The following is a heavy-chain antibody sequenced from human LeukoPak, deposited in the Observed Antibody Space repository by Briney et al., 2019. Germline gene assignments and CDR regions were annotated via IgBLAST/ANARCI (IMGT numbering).Heavy chain of an antibody. D-gene: IGHD3-10*01. CDR1: GGSISSSSYY. CDR3: ATFWATYYYGSGGY. V-gene: IGHV4-39*07. CDR2: IYYSGST. J-gene: IGHJ4*02. Sequence: SETLSLTCTVSGGSISSSSYYWGWIRQPPGKGLEWIGSIYYSGSTYYNPSLKSRVTISVDTSKNQFSLKLSSVTAADTAVYYCATFWATYYYGSGGYWGQGTLVTVSS.